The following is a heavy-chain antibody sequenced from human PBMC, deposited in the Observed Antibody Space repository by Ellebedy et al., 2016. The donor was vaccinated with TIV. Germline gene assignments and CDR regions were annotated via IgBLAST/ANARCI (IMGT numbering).Heavy chain of an antibody. CDR1: GGTFSSAA. Sequence: AASVKVSCKATGGTFSSAAISWVRQAPGQGLEWMGGIIPIFETANYAQRFQGRVTITADESTSTAHMELSSLRSEDTAVYYCARGDRSSWTCDVWGQGTLVTVSS. CDR2: IIPIFETA. D-gene: IGHD6-13*01. J-gene: IGHJ3*01. V-gene: IGHV1-69*13. CDR3: ARGDRSSWTCDV.